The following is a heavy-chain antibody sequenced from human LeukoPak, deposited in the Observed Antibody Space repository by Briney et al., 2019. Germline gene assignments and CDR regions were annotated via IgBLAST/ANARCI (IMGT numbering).Heavy chain of an antibody. V-gene: IGHV1-69*13. CDR3: ASCIAAAYNWFDP. J-gene: IGHJ5*02. CDR1: GGTFSSYA. Sequence: SVKVSCKASGGTFSSYAISWVRQAPGQGLEWMGGIIPIFGTANYAQKFQGRVTITADESTSTAYMELSSLRSEDTAVYYCASCIAAAYNWFDPWGQGTLATVSS. D-gene: IGHD6-13*01. CDR2: IIPIFGTA.